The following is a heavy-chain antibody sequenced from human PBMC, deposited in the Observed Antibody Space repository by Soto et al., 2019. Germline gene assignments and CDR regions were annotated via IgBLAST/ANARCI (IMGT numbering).Heavy chain of an antibody. J-gene: IGHJ6*02. CDR3: AKGTSRAVASPGHYYYGMDV. V-gene: IGHV3-23*01. CDR1: GFTFSSYA. Sequence: GSLRLSCAASGFTFSSYAMSWVSQAPGKGLEWVSAISGSGGSTYYADSVKGRFTISRDNSKNTLYLQMNSLRAEDTAVYYCAKGTSRAVASPGHYYYGMDVWGQGTTVTVS. D-gene: IGHD6-19*01. CDR2: ISGSGGST.